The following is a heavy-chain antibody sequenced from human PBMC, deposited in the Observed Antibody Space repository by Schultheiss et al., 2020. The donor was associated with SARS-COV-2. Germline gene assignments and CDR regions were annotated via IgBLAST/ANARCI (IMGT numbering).Heavy chain of an antibody. CDR3: ARGVDADYGLFDY. Sequence: LSLTCDGEGGSFSGYYWSWIRQPPGKGLEWIGYIYHSGSTYYNPSLKSRVTISVDRSKNQFSLKLSSVTAADTAVYYCARGVDADYGLFDYWGQGTLVTVLL. D-gene: IGHD4-17*01. CDR1: GGSFSGYY. J-gene: IGHJ4*02. CDR2: IYHSGST. V-gene: IGHV4-34*01.